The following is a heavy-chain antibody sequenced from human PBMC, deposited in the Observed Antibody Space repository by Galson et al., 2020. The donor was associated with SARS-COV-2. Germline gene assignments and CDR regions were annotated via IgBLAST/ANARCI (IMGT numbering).Heavy chain of an antibody. CDR2: ISYSGST. V-gene: IGHV4-59*01. J-gene: IGHJ6*02. CDR3: ARGPAPLCGNNYYYGMGV. CDR1: DAPMSTYY. Sequence: QPSEPLSITCSVPDAPMSTYYRSWTPHPPEQRLEWIGHISYSGSTSYNPSLRSRVTISVDLSNNQLSLRVTSVTAADEAVYCCARGPAPLCGNNYYYGMGVWGRGTTDTVSS.